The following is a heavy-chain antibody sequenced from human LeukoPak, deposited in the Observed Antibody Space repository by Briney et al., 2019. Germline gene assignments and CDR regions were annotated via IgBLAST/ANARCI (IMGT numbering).Heavy chain of an antibody. CDR2: ISYDGSNK. J-gene: IGHJ3*02. CDR3: VRDHLWAFDI. CDR1: GFTFSSYA. Sequence: QSGGSLRLSCAASGFTFSSYAMHWVRQAPGKGLEWVAVISYDGSNKYYADSVKGRFTISRDNARNSLYLQMNSPRDDDTAVYYCVRDHLWAFDIWGQGTMVTVSS. V-gene: IGHV3-30-3*01. D-gene: IGHD2-21*01.